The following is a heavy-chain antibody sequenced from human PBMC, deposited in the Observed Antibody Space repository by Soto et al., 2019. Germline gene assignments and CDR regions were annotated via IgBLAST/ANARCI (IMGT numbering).Heavy chain of an antibody. D-gene: IGHD3-9*01. CDR1: GFTFSSYS. V-gene: IGHV3-21*01. CDR2: ISSSSSYI. J-gene: IGHJ3*02. Sequence: GWSLRLSCAASGFTFSSYSMNWVRQAPGKGLEWVSSISSSSSYIYYADSVKGRFTISRDNAKNSLYLQMNSLRAEDTAVYYCARDLPPLYEYDILTGYYAFDIWGQGTMVTVSS. CDR3: ARDLPPLYEYDILTGYYAFDI.